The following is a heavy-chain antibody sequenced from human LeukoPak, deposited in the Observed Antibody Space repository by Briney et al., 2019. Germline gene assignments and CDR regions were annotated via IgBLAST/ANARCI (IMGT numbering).Heavy chain of an antibody. V-gene: IGHV4-39*01. Sequence: SETLSLTCTVSGASISSSSYYWGWIRQPPGKGLEWIGSIYYSGSTYYNPSLKSRVTISVDTSKNQFSLKLSSVTAADTDEYYCASFRYSGSYSDYWGQGTLVTVSS. D-gene: IGHD1-26*01. J-gene: IGHJ4*02. CDR3: ASFRYSGSYSDY. CDR1: GASISSSSYY. CDR2: IYYSGST.